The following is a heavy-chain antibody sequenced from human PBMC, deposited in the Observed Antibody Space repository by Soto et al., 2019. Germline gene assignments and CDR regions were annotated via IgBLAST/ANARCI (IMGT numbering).Heavy chain of an antibody. D-gene: IGHD3-16*02. CDR2: IYYSGSP. CDR1: AGSISSSSYY. V-gene: IGHV4-39*07. CDR3: ARDLRDDYVWGSYRRFLDY. Sequence: SETLSLTCIVSAGSISSSSYYWGWIRQPPGKGLEWIGSIYYSGSPSYNPSLKSRVTISVDKSKNQFSLKLSSVTAADTAVYYCARDLRDDYVWGSYRRFLDYWGQGTLVTVSS. J-gene: IGHJ4*02.